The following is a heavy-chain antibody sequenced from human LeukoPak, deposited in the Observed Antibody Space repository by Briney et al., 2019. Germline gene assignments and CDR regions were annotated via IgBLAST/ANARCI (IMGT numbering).Heavy chain of an antibody. CDR2: IWYDGSNK. J-gene: IGHJ4*02. D-gene: IGHD3-22*01. Sequence: GGSLRLSCAASGFTFSSYGMHWVRQAPGKGLEWVAVIWYDGSNKYYADSVKGRFTISRDNSENTLYLQMNSLRAEDTAVYYCARDKGYYYDSSGYLGYWGQGTLVTVSS. CDR1: GFTFSSYG. V-gene: IGHV3-33*01. CDR3: ARDKGYYYDSSGYLGY.